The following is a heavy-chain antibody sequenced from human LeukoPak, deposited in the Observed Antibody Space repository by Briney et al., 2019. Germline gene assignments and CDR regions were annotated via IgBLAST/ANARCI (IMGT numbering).Heavy chain of an antibody. CDR2: ISYDGRNK. Sequence: PGRSLRLSCAASGFTFSNYGMHWVRQAPGKGLEWVAVISYDGRNKYYADSVKGRFTISRDESTNTLYLQMDSLRAEDTAVYYCAKSGSGSYYPRPPDYWGQGTLVTVSS. CDR1: GFTFSNYG. V-gene: IGHV3-30*18. D-gene: IGHD3-10*01. J-gene: IGHJ4*02. CDR3: AKSGSGSYYPRPPDY.